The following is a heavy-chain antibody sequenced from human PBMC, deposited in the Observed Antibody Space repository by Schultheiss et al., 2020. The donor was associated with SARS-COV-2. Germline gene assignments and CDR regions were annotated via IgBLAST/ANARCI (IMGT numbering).Heavy chain of an antibody. CDR2: IYPGDSDT. CDR3: ARQGFTMIVVVHDAFDI. Sequence: GGSLRLSCKGSGYSFTSYWIGWVRQMPGKGLEWMGIIYPGDSDTRYSPSFQGQVTISADKSISTAYLQWSSLKASDTAMYYCARQGFTMIVVVHDAFDIWGQGTMVTVSS. J-gene: IGHJ3*02. D-gene: IGHD3-22*01. V-gene: IGHV5-51*01. CDR1: GYSFTSYW.